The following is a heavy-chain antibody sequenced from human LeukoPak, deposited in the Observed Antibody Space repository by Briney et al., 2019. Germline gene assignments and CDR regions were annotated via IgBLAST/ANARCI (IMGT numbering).Heavy chain of an antibody. J-gene: IGHJ5*02. CDR2: MNPNRGNT. D-gene: IGHD2-2*01. CDR3: ARKGSSTSQFILPRSSWFDP. CDR1: GYTFTSYD. Sequence: ASVKVSCKASGYTFTSYDMNWVRQATAQGLEWMGWMNPNRGNTGYAQKIQGRVTITRNTSISTAYIELSSLRSEDTAVYYCARKGSSTSQFILPRSSWFDPWGQGTLVTVSS. V-gene: IGHV1-8*03.